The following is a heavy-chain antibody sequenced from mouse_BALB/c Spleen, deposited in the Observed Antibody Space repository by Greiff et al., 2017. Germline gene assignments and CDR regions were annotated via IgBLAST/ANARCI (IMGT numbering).Heavy chain of an antibody. CDR3: ARIPGSSYRYWYFDV. V-gene: IGHV5-6-5*01. CDR2: ISSGGST. Sequence: EVQRVESGGGLVKPGGSLKLSCAASGFTFSSYAMSWVRQTPEKRLEWVASISSGGSTYYPDSVKGRFTISRDNARNILYLQMSSLRSEDTAMYYCARIPGSSYRYWYFDVWGAGTTVTVSS. J-gene: IGHJ1*01. D-gene: IGHD1-1*01. CDR1: GFTFSSYA.